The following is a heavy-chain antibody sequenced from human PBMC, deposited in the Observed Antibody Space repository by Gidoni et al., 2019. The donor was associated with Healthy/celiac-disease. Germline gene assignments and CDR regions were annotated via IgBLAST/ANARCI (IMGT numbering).Heavy chain of an antibody. Sequence: EVQLVESGGGLVQHGGSLRLPCAASGFTFSSSEMNWVRQAPGKGLEWFSYISSSGTTIYYADSVMGRFTIYRDNAKNSLYLQMNSLRAEDTAVYYCARDGGGSYYGSGGFDYWGQGTLVTVSS. J-gene: IGHJ4*02. CDR2: ISSSGTTI. CDR3: ARDGGGSYYGSGGFDY. V-gene: IGHV3-48*03. CDR1: GFTFSSSE. D-gene: IGHD3-10*01.